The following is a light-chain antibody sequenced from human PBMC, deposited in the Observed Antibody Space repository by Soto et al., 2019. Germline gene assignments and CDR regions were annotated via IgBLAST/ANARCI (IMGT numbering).Light chain of an antibody. Sequence: AFHRPLSPSSLSAYVGHLVTITCRARQVIRNDLVWYHQNPGKAPKLLIDAASSLQSGVPSRFSGSGSGTDFTLTISSLQPEDFANYYCLQDYNYPWTCCQGTKLETK. V-gene: IGKV1-6*01. CDR3: LQDYNYPWT. J-gene: IGKJ1*01. CDR2: AAS. CDR1: QVIRND.